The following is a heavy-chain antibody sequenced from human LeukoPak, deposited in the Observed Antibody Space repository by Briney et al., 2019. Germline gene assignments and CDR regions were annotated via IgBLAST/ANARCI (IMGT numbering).Heavy chain of an antibody. V-gene: IGHV3-30-3*01. CDR2: ISYDGSNK. Sequence: SCKASGGTFSSYAMHWVRQAPGKGLEWVAVISYDGSNKYYADSVKGRFTISRDNSKNTLYLQMNSLRAEDTAVYYCARDLGVGVEQGWQDIWGQGTMVTVSS. J-gene: IGHJ3*02. CDR3: ARDLGVGVEQGWQDI. D-gene: IGHD1/OR15-1a*01. CDR1: GGTFSSYA.